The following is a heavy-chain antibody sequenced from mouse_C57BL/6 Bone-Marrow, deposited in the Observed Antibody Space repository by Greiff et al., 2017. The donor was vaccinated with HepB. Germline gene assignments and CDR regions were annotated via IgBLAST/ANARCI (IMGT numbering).Heavy chain of an antibody. CDR1: GYSINSGYY. J-gene: IGHJ1*03. V-gene: IGHV3-6*01. CDR2: ISYDGSN. Sequence: DVKLQESGPGLVKPSQSLSLTCSVTGYSINSGYYWNWIRQFPGNKLEWMGYISYDGSNNYNPSLKNRISITRDTSKNQFFLKLNSVTTEDTATYYCARERDYDRYFDVWGTGTTVTVSS. CDR3: ARERDYDRYFDV. D-gene: IGHD2-4*01.